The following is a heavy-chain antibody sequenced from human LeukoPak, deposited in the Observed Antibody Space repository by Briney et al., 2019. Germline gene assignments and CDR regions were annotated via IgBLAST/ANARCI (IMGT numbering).Heavy chain of an antibody. CDR3: ARDKQLGATTGSWFDP. CDR1: GFTFSNYW. Sequence: GGSLRLSCAASGFTFSNYWMSWVRQAPGKGLEWVAQIKQDGSENYYVDSVKGRFTISRDNAKKSLYLQLNSLRAEDTALYYCARDKQLGATTGSWFDPWGQGTLVTVSS. V-gene: IGHV3-7*01. D-gene: IGHD1-26*01. J-gene: IGHJ5*02. CDR2: IKQDGSEN.